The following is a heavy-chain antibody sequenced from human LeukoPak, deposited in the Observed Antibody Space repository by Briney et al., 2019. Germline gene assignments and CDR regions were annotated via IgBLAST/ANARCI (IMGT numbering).Heavy chain of an antibody. CDR3: ARHYCSGGSCPDAFDI. Sequence: SETLSLTCIVSGGSISSSSYFWGWIRQPPGRGLEWIGSISYSGNTCYNLSLKSRVTITVDTSTNQLSLKMSSVTAADTAVYYCARHYCSGGSCPDAFDIWGQGTMVTVSS. CDR1: GGSISSSSYF. V-gene: IGHV4-39*01. CDR2: ISYSGNT. J-gene: IGHJ3*02. D-gene: IGHD2-15*01.